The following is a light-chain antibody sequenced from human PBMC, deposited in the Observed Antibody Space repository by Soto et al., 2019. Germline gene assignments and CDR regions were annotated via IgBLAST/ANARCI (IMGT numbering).Light chain of an antibody. J-gene: IGLJ2*01. V-gene: IGLV2-8*01. Sequence: QSALTQPPSASGSPGQSVTISCAGSGSDIAVYDFVSWYQQHPGTAPKLIIYEVTKRPSGVPDRFSGSKSASTASLTVSGLQADDEADYYCSSYGGSNTLVFGGGTKLTVL. CDR3: SSYGGSNTLV. CDR2: EVT. CDR1: GSDIAVYDF.